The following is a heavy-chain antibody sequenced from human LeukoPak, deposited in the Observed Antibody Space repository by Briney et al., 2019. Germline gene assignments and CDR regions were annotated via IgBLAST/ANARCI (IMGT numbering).Heavy chain of an antibody. J-gene: IGHJ4*02. D-gene: IGHD5-12*01. CDR1: GGSISSYY. CDR2: IYYSGSA. CDR3: ASGYSGLYFFDY. V-gene: IGHV4-59*01. Sequence: SETLSLTCTVSGGSISSYYWSWIRQPPGKGLEWIGYIYYSGSANYNPSLKSRVTVSVDTSKNQFSLKLSSVTAADTAVYYCASGYSGLYFFDYWGQGTLVTVSS.